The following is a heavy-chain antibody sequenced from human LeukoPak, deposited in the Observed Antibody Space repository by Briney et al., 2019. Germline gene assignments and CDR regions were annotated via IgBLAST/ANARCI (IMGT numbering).Heavy chain of an antibody. CDR1: GSSFTSYW. J-gene: IGHJ6*03. V-gene: IGHV5-51*01. Sequence: GESLKIYCKGSGSSFTSYWIGWVRQMPGKGLEWRGIIYPGDSDTRYSPYFQGQVTISADKSISTAYLQWSSLKASDTAMYYFASSVLDVDYMDVWGKGTTVTVSS. D-gene: IGHD2-21*01. CDR3: ASSVLDVDYMDV. CDR2: IYPGDSDT.